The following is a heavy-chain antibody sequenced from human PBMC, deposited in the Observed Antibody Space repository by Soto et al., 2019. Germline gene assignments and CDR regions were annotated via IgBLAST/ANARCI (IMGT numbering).Heavy chain of an antibody. CDR3: ARDDDYPDNGFDY. Sequence: QVQLVESGGGVVQPGTSLRLSCAASGFTFSRHGRHWVRQTPGKGLEWLAVILNDASGHWYADSVKGRFTISRDNFENTLYLQKNGLRLEDTAMYYCARDDDYPDNGFDYWGQGTLVTVSS. D-gene: IGHD4-17*01. CDR2: ILNDASGH. J-gene: IGHJ4*02. CDR1: GFTFSRHG. V-gene: IGHV3-33*01.